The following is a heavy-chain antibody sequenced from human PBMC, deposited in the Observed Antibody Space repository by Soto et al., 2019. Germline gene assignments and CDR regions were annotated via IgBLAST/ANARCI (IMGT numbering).Heavy chain of an antibody. CDR3: ARGGECSRTSCYRGFDS. Sequence: QVQLQESGPGLVKPSQTLSLTCTVSGDSISSGDYYWSWIRQSPGKGLEWIGYIYYSGTTYSNPSLRSRLSLSVDKSKNQVCLKLRSVTTADTAVYFCARGGECSRTSCYRGFDSWGQGILVTVSS. D-gene: IGHD2-2*01. CDR1: GDSISSGDYY. J-gene: IGHJ4*02. V-gene: IGHV4-30-4*01. CDR2: IYYSGTT.